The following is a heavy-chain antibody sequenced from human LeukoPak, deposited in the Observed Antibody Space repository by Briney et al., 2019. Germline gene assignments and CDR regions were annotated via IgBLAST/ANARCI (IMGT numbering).Heavy chain of an antibody. J-gene: IGHJ5*02. CDR2: VDPEDGET. CDR1: GYTFTDYY. D-gene: IGHD3-22*01. Sequence: GATVKISCNASGYTFTDYYMHWVQQAPGKGLEWMGRVDPEDGETIYAEKFQGRVTITADTSTDTAYMELSSLRSEDTAVYYCATGRTNYYDSRGNWFDPWGQGTLVTVSS. CDR3: ATGRTNYYDSRGNWFDP. V-gene: IGHV1-69-2*01.